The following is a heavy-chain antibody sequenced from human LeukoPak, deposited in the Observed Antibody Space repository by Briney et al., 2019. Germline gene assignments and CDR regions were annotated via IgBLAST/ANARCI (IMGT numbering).Heavy chain of an antibody. CDR3: AGDLGGNDAFDI. CDR2: ISTSSSNR. CDR1: GFTFSRCN. V-gene: IGHV3-48*02. J-gene: IGHJ3*02. D-gene: IGHD4-23*01. Sequence: GGSLRLSCAASGFTFSRCNMNWVRQAPGKGLEWPSYISTSSSNRYYAGSVKGRFTISRDNAKESLYLQLDSLRDEDTAVYYCAGDLGGNDAFDIWGQGTMVIVSS.